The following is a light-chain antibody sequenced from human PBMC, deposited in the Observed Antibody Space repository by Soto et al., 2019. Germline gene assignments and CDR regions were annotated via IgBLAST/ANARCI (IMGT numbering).Light chain of an antibody. Sequence: EIVMTQSPATLSVAPGERATLSCRASQSVSSILAWYQQTPGQAPRLLIYGASTRATGVPARFSGSGSGTEFTLTISSLQSEDFAVYYCRQYNDWPRTFGQGTKV. V-gene: IGKV3-15*01. CDR3: RQYNDWPRT. CDR1: QSVSSI. CDR2: GAS. J-gene: IGKJ1*01.